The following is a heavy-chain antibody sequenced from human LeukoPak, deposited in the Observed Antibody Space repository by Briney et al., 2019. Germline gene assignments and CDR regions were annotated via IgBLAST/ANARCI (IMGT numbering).Heavy chain of an antibody. D-gene: IGHD5-18*01. CDR1: ADSISSSSYY. Sequence: SETLSLTSTGSADSISSSSYYWGWLRQPPGKGLGCNASIYFSGTTYYNPSLKSRVTMSADTSKKQFSLKLRSVTAADTAVFYCARHSSGYSYGHAPFDYWGQGTLVTVSS. J-gene: IGHJ4*02. CDR3: ARHSSGYSYGHAPFDY. V-gene: IGHV4-39*01. CDR2: IYFSGTT.